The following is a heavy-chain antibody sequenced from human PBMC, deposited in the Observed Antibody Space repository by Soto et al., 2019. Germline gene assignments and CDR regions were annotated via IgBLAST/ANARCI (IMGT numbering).Heavy chain of an antibody. J-gene: IGHJ4*02. CDR1: GFTFSRYG. V-gene: IGHV3-33*01. D-gene: IGHD4-17*01. CDR3: ASVNGDYVFDY. Sequence: QVHLVESGGGVVQPGTSLRLSCAASGFTFSRYGMHWIRQAPGKGLEWVAIIWFDGSNRNYADSVKGRFTISRDNSKNTLYLEMNSLRAEGTAVYYCASVNGDYVFDYWGQGTQVTVSS. CDR2: IWFDGSNR.